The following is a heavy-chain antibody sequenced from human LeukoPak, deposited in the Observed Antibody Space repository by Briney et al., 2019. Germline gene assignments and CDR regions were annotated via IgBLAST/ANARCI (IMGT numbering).Heavy chain of an antibody. J-gene: IGHJ6*04. V-gene: IGHV4-34*01. D-gene: IGHD6-13*01. CDR1: GGSFSGYY. CDR3: TWSSSRNYYYGMDV. CDR2: INHSGST. Sequence: SETLSLTCSVYGGSFSGYYWSWIRQPPGKGLECIWEINHSGSTNYNPSPKRRVTISVDTSKNQSSLKLSSVSAADTAVYYCTWSSSRNYYYGMDVWGKGNTVTASS.